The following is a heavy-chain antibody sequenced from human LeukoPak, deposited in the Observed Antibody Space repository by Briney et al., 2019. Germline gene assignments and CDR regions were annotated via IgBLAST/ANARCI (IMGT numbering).Heavy chain of an antibody. D-gene: IGHD2-8*01. J-gene: IGHJ5*02. CDR3: ALYTNSDHRGDWFDP. V-gene: IGHV3-53*01. CDR2: IYSDNT. Sequence: TGGSLRLSCTVSGFTVSSNSMSWVRQAPGKGLEWVSFIYSDNTHYSDSVKGRFTISRDNSKNTLYLQMNSLRAEDTAVYYCALYTNSDHRGDWFDPWGQGTLVIVSS. CDR1: GFTVSSNS.